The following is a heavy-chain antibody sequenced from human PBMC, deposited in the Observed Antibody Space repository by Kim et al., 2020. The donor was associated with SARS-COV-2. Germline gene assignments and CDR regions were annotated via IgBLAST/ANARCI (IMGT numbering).Heavy chain of an antibody. J-gene: IGHJ4*02. V-gene: IGHV1-69*02. D-gene: IGHD3-10*01. CDR3: AWSGSGSGIDY. Sequence: NYAQKFQGRVTITADKSTSTAYMELSSLRSEDTAVYYCAWSGSGSGIDYWGQGTLVTVSS.